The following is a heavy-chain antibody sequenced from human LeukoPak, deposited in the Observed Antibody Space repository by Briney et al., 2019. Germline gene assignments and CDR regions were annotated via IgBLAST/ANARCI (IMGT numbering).Heavy chain of an antibody. CDR1: GYTFTSYG. CDR3: ARDLESSGWYWFDP. CDR2: ISAYNGNT. J-gene: IGHJ5*02. D-gene: IGHD6-19*01. Sequence: ASVTVSCKASGYTFTSYGISWVRQAPGQGLEWMGWISAYNGNTNYAQKFQGRVTMTTDTSTSTAYMELRSLRSDDTAVYYCARDLESSGWYWFDPWGQGTLVTVSS. V-gene: IGHV1-18*01.